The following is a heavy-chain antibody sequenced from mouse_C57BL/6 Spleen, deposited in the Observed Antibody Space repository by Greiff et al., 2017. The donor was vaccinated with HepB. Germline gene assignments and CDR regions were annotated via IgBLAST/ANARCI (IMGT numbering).Heavy chain of an antibody. D-gene: IGHD1-1*01. CDR2: IDHEDGET. Sequence: EVQLQQSGAELVKPGASVKLSCTASGFNIKDYYMHWVKQRTEQGLEWIGRIDHEDGETKYAPKFQGKATITADTSPNTAYLQLSSLTSADTAVYYGASPLFTTVVGYFDVLGTGTTVTVSS. CDR3: ASPLFTTVVGYFDV. J-gene: IGHJ1*03. V-gene: IGHV14-2*01. CDR1: GFNIKDYY.